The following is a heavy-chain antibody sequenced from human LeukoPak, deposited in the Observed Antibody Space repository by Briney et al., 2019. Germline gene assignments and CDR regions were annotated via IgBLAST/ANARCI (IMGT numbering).Heavy chain of an antibody. CDR3: GREASTCMDV. D-gene: IGHD5/OR15-5a*01. Sequence: PSQTLSLTCTVSGGSISSGDYYWSSIRQPPGKGLAWIGYIYYIGSTYYNPSLKSRVTISVDTSKNQFSLKLSSVTAADTAVYYCGREASTCMDVWGQGTTVTVSS. J-gene: IGHJ6*02. V-gene: IGHV4-30-4*01. CDR2: IYYIGST. CDR1: GGSISSGDYY.